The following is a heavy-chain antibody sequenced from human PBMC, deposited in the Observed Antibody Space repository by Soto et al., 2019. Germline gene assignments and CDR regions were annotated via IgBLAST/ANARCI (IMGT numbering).Heavy chain of an antibody. Sequence: GGSLRLSCAASGFTFSNYWMTWVRQAPGKGLEWVASIKEDGSEKYYVDSVKGRFTISRDNAKNSLSLQMNSLRAEDTAVYYCARGESIAANYYYYGMDVWGEGTTVTVSS. D-gene: IGHD6-6*01. CDR3: ARGESIAANYYYYGMDV. CDR1: GFTFSNYW. CDR2: IKEDGSEK. J-gene: IGHJ6*01. V-gene: IGHV3-7*05.